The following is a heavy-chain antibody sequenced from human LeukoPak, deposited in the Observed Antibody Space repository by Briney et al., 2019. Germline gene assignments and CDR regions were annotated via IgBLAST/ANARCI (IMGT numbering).Heavy chain of an antibody. CDR1: GGSFSGYY. Sequence: KPSETLSLPCAVYGGSFSGYYWSWIRQPPGKGLEWIGEINHSGSTNYNPSLKSRVTISVDTSKNQFSLKLSSVTAADTAVYYCARVKGVKGTSWFDPWGPGTLVTVSS. J-gene: IGHJ5*02. CDR2: INHSGST. D-gene: IGHD3-10*01. V-gene: IGHV4-34*01. CDR3: ARVKGVKGTSWFDP.